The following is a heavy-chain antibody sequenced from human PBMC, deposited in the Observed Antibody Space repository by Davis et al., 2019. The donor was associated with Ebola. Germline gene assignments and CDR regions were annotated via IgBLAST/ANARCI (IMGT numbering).Heavy chain of an antibody. CDR2: MNPNSGNT. V-gene: IGHV1-8*01. J-gene: IGHJ6*02. CDR1: GYTFTSYD. D-gene: IGHD5/OR15-5a*01. Sequence: ASVKVSCKASGYTFTSYDINWVRQATGQGLEWMGWMNPNSGNTGYAQKFQGRVTMTRNTSISTAYMELSSLRSEDTAVYYCARGRPLRRSYGMDVWGQGTTVTVSS. CDR3: ARGRPLRRSYGMDV.